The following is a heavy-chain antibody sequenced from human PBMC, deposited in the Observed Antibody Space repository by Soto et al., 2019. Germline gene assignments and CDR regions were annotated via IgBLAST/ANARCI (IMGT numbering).Heavy chain of an antibody. V-gene: IGHV4-59*01. D-gene: IGHD5-12*01. Sequence: QVQLQESGPGLVKPSETLSLTCTVSGGSISSYYWSWIRQPPGKGLEWIGYIYYSGSTNYNPSLKSRVTISVDTSKNQFSLKLSSVTAADTAVYYCARAGGPSDGYNYVDYWYFDLWGRGTLVTVSS. CDR3: ARAGGPSDGYNYVDYWYFDL. J-gene: IGHJ2*01. CDR2: IYYSGST. CDR1: GGSISSYY.